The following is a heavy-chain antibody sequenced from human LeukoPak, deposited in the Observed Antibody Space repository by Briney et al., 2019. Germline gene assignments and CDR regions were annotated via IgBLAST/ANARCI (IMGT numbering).Heavy chain of an antibody. D-gene: IGHD3-10*01. V-gene: IGHV4-34*01. CDR1: GGSFSGYY. CDR3: ARAAPMVRGVPLDY. J-gene: IGHJ4*02. CDR2: TNHSGST. Sequence: PSETLSLTCAVYGGSFSGYYWSWIRQPPGKGLEWIGETNHSGSTNYNPSLKSRVTISVDTSKNQFSLKLSSVTAADTAVYYCARAAPMVRGVPLDYWGQGTLVTVSS.